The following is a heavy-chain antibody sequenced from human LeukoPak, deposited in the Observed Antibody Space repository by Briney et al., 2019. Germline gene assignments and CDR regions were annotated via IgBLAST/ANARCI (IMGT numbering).Heavy chain of an antibody. J-gene: IGHJ4*02. CDR2: IKQDGSEK. V-gene: IGHV3-7*01. Sequence: GGSLRLSCAASGFTFSSFWMSWVRQAPGMGLEWVANIKQDGSEKYYVDSVKGRFTISRDNAKNSLYLHMTSLRAEDTAVYYCARYLGITIFGVVIGSYYFDYWGQGTLVTVSS. D-gene: IGHD3-3*01. CDR3: ARYLGITIFGVVIGSYYFDY. CDR1: GFTFSSFW.